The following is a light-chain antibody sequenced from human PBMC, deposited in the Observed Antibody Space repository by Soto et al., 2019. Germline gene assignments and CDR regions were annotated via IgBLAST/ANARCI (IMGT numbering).Light chain of an antibody. V-gene: IGKV3-15*01. CDR3: QSYNDWPFA. CDR2: GAS. Sequence: EIVLTQSPGTLSASPGERVTLSCRASESLSTFLAWYQQKPGQAPRLLIYGASTKATGIPARFSGSGSATDFTLTISSLQSEDSAVYYCQSYNDWPFAFGQGTKLEI. J-gene: IGKJ2*01. CDR1: ESLSTF.